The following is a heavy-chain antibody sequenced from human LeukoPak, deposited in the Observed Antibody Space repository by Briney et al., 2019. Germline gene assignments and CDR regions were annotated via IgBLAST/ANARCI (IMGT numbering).Heavy chain of an antibody. J-gene: IGHJ6*03. CDR2: IYYSGST. Sequence: SETLSLTCTVSGGSISSSSYYWGWIRQPPGKGLEWIGSIYYSGSTYYNPSLKSRVTISVDTSKNQFSLKLSSVTAADTAVYYCARQRGSPHSYMDVWGKGTTVTVSS. V-gene: IGHV4-39*01. CDR3: ARQRGSPHSYMDV. D-gene: IGHD6-13*01. CDR1: GGSISSSSYY.